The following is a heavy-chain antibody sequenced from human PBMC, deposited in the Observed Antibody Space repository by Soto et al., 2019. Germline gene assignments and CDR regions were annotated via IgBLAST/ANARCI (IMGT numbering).Heavy chain of an antibody. CDR3: ARGVHSFADAVAI. V-gene: IGHV3-53*01. D-gene: IGHD5-18*01. J-gene: IGHJ3*02. CDR2: LYSATST. Sequence: EVQLVESGGGLIQPGGSLRLSCAASGFTVRSNYMTWVRQAPGKGLAWVSVLYSATSTYYADSVKGRFTISIDNSRNTLYLQMNSLRAEDTAVYYCARGVHSFADAVAIWGQGTMVTASS. CDR1: GFTVRSNY.